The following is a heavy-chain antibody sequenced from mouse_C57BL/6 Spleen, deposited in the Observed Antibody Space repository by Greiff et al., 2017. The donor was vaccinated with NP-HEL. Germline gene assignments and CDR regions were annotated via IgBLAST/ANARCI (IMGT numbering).Heavy chain of an antibody. J-gene: IGHJ3*01. Sequence: EVQVVESGGDLVKPGGSLKLSCAASGFTFSSYGMSWVRQTPDKRLEWVATISSGGSYTYYPDSVKGRFTISRDNAKNTLYLQMSSLKSEDTAMYYCARQTIPTEFAYWGQGTLVTVSA. V-gene: IGHV5-6*01. CDR3: ARQTIPTEFAY. D-gene: IGHD2-12*01. CDR1: GFTFSSYG. CDR2: ISSGGSYT.